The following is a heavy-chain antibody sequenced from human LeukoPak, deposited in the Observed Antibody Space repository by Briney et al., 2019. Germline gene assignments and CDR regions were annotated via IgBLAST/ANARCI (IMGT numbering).Heavy chain of an antibody. V-gene: IGHV3-23*01. Sequence: GGSLRLSCAASGFTFSSYAMSWVRQAPGKGLEWVSAISGSGGSTYYADSVKGRFTISRDNAKNSLYLQMNSLRAEDTAVYYCARGKPAARQDYWGQGTLVTVSS. D-gene: IGHD6-6*01. CDR2: ISGSGGST. CDR1: GFTFSSYA. J-gene: IGHJ4*02. CDR3: ARGKPAARQDY.